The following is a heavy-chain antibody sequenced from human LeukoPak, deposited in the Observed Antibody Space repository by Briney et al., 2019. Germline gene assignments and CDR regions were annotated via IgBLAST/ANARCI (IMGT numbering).Heavy chain of an antibody. CDR1: GFTFNNYA. CDR3: ARRVSREFFDY. Sequence: PGGSLRLSCSASGFTFNNYAMHWVRQAPGKGLEYVSAITSNGGTTYYGDSVKGRFTISRDNAKNSLYLQMNSLRAEDTAVYYCARRVSREFFDYWGQGTLVTVSS. CDR2: ITSNGGTT. J-gene: IGHJ4*02. D-gene: IGHD3-10*01. V-gene: IGHV3-64*04.